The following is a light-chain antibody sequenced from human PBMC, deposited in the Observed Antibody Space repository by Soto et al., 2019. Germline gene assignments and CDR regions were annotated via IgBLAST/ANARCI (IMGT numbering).Light chain of an antibody. CDR2: GAS. V-gene: IGKV3-15*01. CDR1: QSINSE. J-gene: IGKJ2*01. CDR3: QQGHNWPLT. Sequence: EIVMTQSPATLSLSPGERAALSCRASQSINSELAWYQQKPGQPPRLLIYGASTRATGGPARFTGSESGSEFPLTISGLQSEDFAVYYCQQGHNWPLTFGQGTRLEI.